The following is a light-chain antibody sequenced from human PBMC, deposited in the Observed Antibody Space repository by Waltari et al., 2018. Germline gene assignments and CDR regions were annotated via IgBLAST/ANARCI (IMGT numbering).Light chain of an antibody. CDR2: VNSDGSH. CDR3: ETGGHGTWV. J-gene: IGLJ3*02. V-gene: IGLV4-69*01. CDR1: SGHSSNI. Sequence: QLVLTQSPSASASLGASVKLTCTLSSGHSSNIIAWLQQRPERGPRYLMKVNSDGSHSEGDDIPDRFSGSSSGAERYLTISSLQSEDEADYYCETGGHGTWVFGGGTKLTVL.